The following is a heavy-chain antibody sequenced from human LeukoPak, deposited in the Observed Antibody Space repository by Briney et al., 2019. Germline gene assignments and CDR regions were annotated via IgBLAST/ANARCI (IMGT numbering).Heavy chain of an antibody. Sequence: PGGSLRLSCSASGFTFSAYAMYWVRQAPGKGLEYVSGISSNGGSSFYAESVKGRFTISRDNSKNTLYLQMSSLRAEDTAVYYCVKITSVTGGDCWGQGTRLTVSS. CDR1: GFTFSAYA. V-gene: IGHV3-64D*09. J-gene: IGHJ4*02. CDR2: ISSNGGSS. D-gene: IGHD1-1*01. CDR3: VKITSVTGGDC.